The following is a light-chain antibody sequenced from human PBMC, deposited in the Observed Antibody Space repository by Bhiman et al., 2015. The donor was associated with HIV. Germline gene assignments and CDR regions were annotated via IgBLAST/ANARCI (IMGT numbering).Light chain of an antibody. CDR2: FDR. V-gene: IGLV3-1*01. CDR3: QVWDNTNDHQGV. CDR1: KLGDRY. Sequence: SYELTQPPSVSVSPGQTASITCSGDKLGDRYAGWFQLKPGQAPVLVIHFDRDRPSGIPERFSGSNSGNTATLTISRVEAGDEADYYCQVWDNTNDHQGVFGTGTKVTVL. J-gene: IGLJ1*01.